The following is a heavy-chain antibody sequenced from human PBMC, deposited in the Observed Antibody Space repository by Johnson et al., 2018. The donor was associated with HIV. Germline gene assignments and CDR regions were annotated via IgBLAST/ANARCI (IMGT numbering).Heavy chain of an antibody. D-gene: IGHD6-19*01. CDR1: GFTFSSYW. V-gene: IGHV3-30*03. CDR2: ISYDGSNK. CDR3: ARVRRSGWYDNDAFDI. Sequence: QVQLVESGGGLVQPGGSLRLSCAASGFTFSSYWMSWVRQAPGKGLEWVAVISYDGSNKYSADSVKGRFTISRDDSKNTLYLQMNSLIPEDTAVYYCARVRRSGWYDNDAFDIWGQGTMVTVSS. J-gene: IGHJ3*02.